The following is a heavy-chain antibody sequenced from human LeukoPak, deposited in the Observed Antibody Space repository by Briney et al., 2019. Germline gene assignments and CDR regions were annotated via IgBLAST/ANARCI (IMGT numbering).Heavy chain of an antibody. CDR2: TYYRSKWYN. Sequence: SQTLSLTCAFSGDSVSSNSVAWNWIRQSPSRGLEWLGSTYYRSKWYNDYALSVKSRITINPDTSKNQFSLQMNSVTPEDTAVYYCARDRGSLRYYFDYWGQGTLVTVSS. J-gene: IGHJ4*02. D-gene: IGHD1-26*01. CDR1: GDSVSSNSVA. CDR3: ARDRGSLRYYFDY. V-gene: IGHV6-1*01.